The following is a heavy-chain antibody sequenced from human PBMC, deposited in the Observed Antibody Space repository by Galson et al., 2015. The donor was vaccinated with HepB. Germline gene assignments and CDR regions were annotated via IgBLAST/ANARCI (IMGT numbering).Heavy chain of an antibody. CDR3: VRDPPLGPPLNY. D-gene: IGHD7-27*01. V-gene: IGHV3-21*01. J-gene: IGHJ4*02. CDR1: GFIFNDYN. CDR2: ISSGSSYI. Sequence: SLRLSCAASGFIFNDYNMIWVRQAPGKGLEWVSSISSGSSYIYYADSVKGRFTISRDNTKNSLYLQMNSLRAEDTALYYCVRDPPLGPPLNYWGQGTLVTVSS.